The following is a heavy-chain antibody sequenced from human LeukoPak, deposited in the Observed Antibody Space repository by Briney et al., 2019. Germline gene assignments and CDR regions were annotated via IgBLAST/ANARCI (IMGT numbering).Heavy chain of an antibody. D-gene: IGHD1-20*01. CDR3: ARDNNWNERDLDY. CDR1: GGSISSSSYY. Sequence: SETLSLTCTVSGGSISSSSYYWGWIRQPPGKGLEWIGSIYYSGSTYYNPSLKSRVTISVDTSKNQFSLKLSSVTAADTAVYYCARDNNWNERDLDYRGQGTLVTVSS. J-gene: IGHJ4*02. V-gene: IGHV4-39*07. CDR2: IYYSGST.